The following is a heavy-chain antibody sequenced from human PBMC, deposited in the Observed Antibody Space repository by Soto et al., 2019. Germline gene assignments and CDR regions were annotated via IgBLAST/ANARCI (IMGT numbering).Heavy chain of an antibody. V-gene: IGHV3-30*18. CDR1: GFTFSSYG. D-gene: IGHD6-19*01. Sequence: GGSLRLSCAASGFTFSSYGMHWVRQAPGKGLEWVAVISYDGSNKYYADSVKGRFTISRDNSKNTLYLQMNSLRAEDTAVYYCANSADSSGTWGQGTLVTVSS. CDR3: ANSADSSGT. J-gene: IGHJ4*02. CDR2: ISYDGSNK.